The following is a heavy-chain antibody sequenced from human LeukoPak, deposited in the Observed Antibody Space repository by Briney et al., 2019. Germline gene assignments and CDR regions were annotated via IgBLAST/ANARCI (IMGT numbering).Heavy chain of an antibody. CDR1: GGSISSYY. CDR3: ARGSYDIYAFDN. V-gene: IGHV4-59*01. Sequence: PSETLSLTCTVSGGSISSYYWSWIRQPPGKGLEWIGYIYYSGSTNYNPSLKSRVTISVDTSKNQFSLKLSSVTAADTAVYYCARGSYDIYAFDNWGQGTMVTVSS. CDR2: IYYSGST. D-gene: IGHD3/OR15-3a*01. J-gene: IGHJ3*02.